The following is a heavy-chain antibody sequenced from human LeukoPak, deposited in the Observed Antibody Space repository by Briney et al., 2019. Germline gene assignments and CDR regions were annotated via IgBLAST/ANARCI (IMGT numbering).Heavy chain of an antibody. Sequence: RGSLRLSCAASGFTFSSYSMNWVRQAPGKGLEWVSSISSSSSYIYYADSVKGRFTISRDNAKNSLYLQMNSLRAEDTAVYYCAREINYYDSSGYVYWGQGTLVTVSS. CDR1: GFTFSSYS. V-gene: IGHV3-21*01. CDR2: ISSSSSYI. CDR3: AREINYYDSSGYVY. D-gene: IGHD3-22*01. J-gene: IGHJ4*02.